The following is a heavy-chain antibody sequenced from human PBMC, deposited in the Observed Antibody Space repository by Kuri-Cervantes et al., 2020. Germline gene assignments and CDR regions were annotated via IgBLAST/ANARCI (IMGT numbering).Heavy chain of an antibody. V-gene: IGHV3-49*04. CDR3: TSELPCSSTSCYNYYYYMDV. J-gene: IGHJ6*03. Sequence: GGSLRLSCTASRFTHREYAMSWARQAPGKGLEWVGFIRSKAYGGTTGHAESVKGRFTISRDDSESIAYLQMNSLKTEGTAEYYCTSELPCSSTSCYNYYYYMDVWGKGTTVTVSS. CDR1: RFTHREYA. CDR2: IRSKAYGGTT. D-gene: IGHD2-2*01.